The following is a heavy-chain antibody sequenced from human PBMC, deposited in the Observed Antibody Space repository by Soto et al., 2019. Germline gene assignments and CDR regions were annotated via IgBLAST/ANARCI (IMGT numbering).Heavy chain of an antibody. D-gene: IGHD6-19*01. J-gene: IGHJ4*02. CDR2: ISYDGSNK. CDR3: ARVSIAVAGIAYYFDY. V-gene: IGHV3-30*03. Sequence: QVQLVESGGGVVQPGRSLRLSCAASGFTFSSYGMHWVRQAPGKGLEWVAVISYDGSNKYYADSVKGRVTISRDNSINTVYLQMNSLRAEDTAVYYCARVSIAVAGIAYYFDYWGQGTLVTVSS. CDR1: GFTFSSYG.